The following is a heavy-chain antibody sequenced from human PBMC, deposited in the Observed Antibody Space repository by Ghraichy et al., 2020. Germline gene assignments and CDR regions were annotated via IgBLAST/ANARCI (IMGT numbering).Heavy chain of an antibody. D-gene: IGHD3-10*01. CDR1: GFTFRDYV. CDR3: AKDKGGSGSTDIDY. Sequence: LSLTCAASGFTFRDYVIHWVRQAPGKGLEWVSGISWNSENMGYADSVKGRFTISRDNAKNSLYLQMNSLRPEDTALYYCAKDKGGSGSTDIDYWGQGTLVTVSS. V-gene: IGHV3-9*01. J-gene: IGHJ4*02. CDR2: ISWNSENM.